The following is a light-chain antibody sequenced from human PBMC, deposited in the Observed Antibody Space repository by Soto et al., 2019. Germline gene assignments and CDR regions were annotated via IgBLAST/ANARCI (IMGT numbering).Light chain of an antibody. Sequence: EIVMTQSPATLSVSPGERVTLSCRASESLSTYLAWYQQKPGQAPRLLIYGASTKATGIPARFSGSGSATDFTLTISSLQSEDFAVYYCQSYNDWPFTFGQGTRRRL. CDR2: GAS. V-gene: IGKV3-15*01. J-gene: IGKJ5*01. CDR3: QSYNDWPFT. CDR1: ESLSTY.